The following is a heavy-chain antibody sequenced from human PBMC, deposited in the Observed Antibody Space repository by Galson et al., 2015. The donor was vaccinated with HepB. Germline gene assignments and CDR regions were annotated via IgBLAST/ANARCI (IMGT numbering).Heavy chain of an antibody. CDR1: GFSFTRYA. CDR3: AKDGIMVANNPYHFHY. D-gene: IGHD2-15*01. V-gene: IGHV3-23*01. CDR2: ITSSGGNS. J-gene: IGHJ4*02. Sequence: SLRLSCAASGFSFTRYAMTWVRQAPVKGLEWVSSITSSGGNSYYTDSVKGRFTVSRDNSKNTLLLQLNSLRAEDTAMYFCAKDGIMVANNPYHFHYWGQGTLVTVSS.